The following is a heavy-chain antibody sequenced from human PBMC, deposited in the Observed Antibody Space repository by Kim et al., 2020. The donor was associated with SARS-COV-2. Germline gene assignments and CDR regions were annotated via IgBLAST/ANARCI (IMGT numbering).Heavy chain of an antibody. D-gene: IGHD6-13*01. Sequence: YNPSLKSRVTISVDTSKNQFSLKLSSVTAADTAVYYCARQGGIAAAGYDYWGQGTLVTVSS. CDR3: ARQGGIAAAGYDY. V-gene: IGHV4-59*08. J-gene: IGHJ4*02.